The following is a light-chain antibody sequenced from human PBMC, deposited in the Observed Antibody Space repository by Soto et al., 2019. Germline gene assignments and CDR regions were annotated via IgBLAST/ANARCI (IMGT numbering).Light chain of an antibody. CDR1: QSISSN. Sequence: EIVMTQSPATLSVSPGERATLSCRASQSISSNLAWYQQNPGQAPRLLIYGASTRATGIPARFSGSGSGTEFTLTISSLQSEDFAVYYCQHYNNWPPWTFGQGTKLEIK. CDR3: QHYNNWPPWT. CDR2: GAS. J-gene: IGKJ1*01. V-gene: IGKV3-15*01.